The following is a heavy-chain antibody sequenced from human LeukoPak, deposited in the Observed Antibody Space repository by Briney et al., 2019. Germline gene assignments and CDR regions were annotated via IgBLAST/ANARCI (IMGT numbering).Heavy chain of an antibody. CDR3: AKNADYYGSGSYAQGYYGMDV. V-gene: IGHV3-30*18. CDR1: GFTFSNYG. CDR2: ISYDGSNK. D-gene: IGHD3-10*01. J-gene: IGHJ6*04. Sequence: WRSLRLSCAASGFTFSNYGMHWVRQAPGKGLEWVGVISYDGSNKYYAASVKGRFTISRYNPKSTLYLQMNSLRAEDTAVYYCAKNADYYGSGSYAQGYYGMDVWGKGTTVTVSS.